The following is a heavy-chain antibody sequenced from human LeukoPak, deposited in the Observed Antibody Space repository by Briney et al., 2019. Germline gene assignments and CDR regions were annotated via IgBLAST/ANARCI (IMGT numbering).Heavy chain of an antibody. Sequence: SETLSLTCTVSGGSISSSSYYWGWIRQPPGKGLEWIGEINHSGSTNYNPSLKSRVTISVDTSKNQFSLKLSSVTAADTAVYYCARGQRKSAYSSSSGLDYWGQGTLVTVSS. CDR3: ARGQRKSAYSSSSGLDY. J-gene: IGHJ4*02. CDR2: INHSGST. V-gene: IGHV4-39*07. CDR1: GGSISSSSYY. D-gene: IGHD6-6*01.